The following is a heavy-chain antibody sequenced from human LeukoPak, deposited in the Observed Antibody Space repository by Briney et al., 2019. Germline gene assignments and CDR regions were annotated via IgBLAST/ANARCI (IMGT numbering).Heavy chain of an antibody. D-gene: IGHD2-15*01. CDR1: GGSISSGDYY. CDR2: IYYSGST. Sequence: TLSLTCTVSGGSISSGDYYWNWIRQPPGKGLEWIGYIYYSGSTYYNPSLRSRVTMSVDTSKNQFSLKLSSVSAADTAVYYCARGGGYCSGASCLLYYFDYWGQGTLVTVSS. J-gene: IGHJ4*02. V-gene: IGHV4-30-4*08. CDR3: ARGGGYCSGASCLLYYFDY.